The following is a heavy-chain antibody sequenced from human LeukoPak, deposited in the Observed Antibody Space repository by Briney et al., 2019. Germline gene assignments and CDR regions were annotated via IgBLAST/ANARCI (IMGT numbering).Heavy chain of an antibody. Sequence: KPSETLSLTCTVSRGSISGYSWSWIRQSPGGGLEWIGYIYYSGDTAYNPSLRSRVTLSVDTSKNQFSLQLRSVTTADTAVYYCVRGPYGASISKWFDPWGRGTQVIVSP. V-gene: IGHV4-59*01. D-gene: IGHD4/OR15-4a*01. CDR3: VRGPYGASISKWFDP. CDR1: RGSISGYS. J-gene: IGHJ5*02. CDR2: IYYSGDT.